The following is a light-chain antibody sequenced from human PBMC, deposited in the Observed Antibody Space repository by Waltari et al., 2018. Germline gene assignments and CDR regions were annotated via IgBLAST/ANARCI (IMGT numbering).Light chain of an antibody. V-gene: IGKV3-11*01. J-gene: IGKJ2*03. Sequence: ELVLTQSPAPLSFSPGERATLSCRASQSVSSYLAWYQQKPGQAPRLLIYDPSNRATGIPARFSGSGSGTDFTLTISSLEPEDFAVYYCQQRSNWPPVYSFGQGTKLEIK. CDR2: DPS. CDR1: QSVSSY. CDR3: QQRSNWPPVYS.